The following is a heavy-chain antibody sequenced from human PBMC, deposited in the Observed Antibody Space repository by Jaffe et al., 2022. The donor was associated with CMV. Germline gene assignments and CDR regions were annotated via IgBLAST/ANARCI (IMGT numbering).Heavy chain of an antibody. Sequence: EAQLVESGGGLVKPGGSLRLSCAASGFTVNNAWMSWVRQPPGKGLEWVGRIKSKTNGGTTDYAAPVKGRFTISRDDSKNTVYLQMNSLETEDTAVYYCTTPGSGGWHAVNWGQGTLVTVSS. CDR2: IKSKTNGGTT. J-gene: IGHJ4*02. V-gene: IGHV3-15*01. D-gene: IGHD6-19*01. CDR1: GFTVNNAW. CDR3: TTPGSGGWHAVN.